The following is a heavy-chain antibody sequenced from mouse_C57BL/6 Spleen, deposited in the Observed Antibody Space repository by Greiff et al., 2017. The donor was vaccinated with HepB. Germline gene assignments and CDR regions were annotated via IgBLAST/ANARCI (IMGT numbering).Heavy chain of an antibody. V-gene: IGHV6-6*01. CDR2: IRNKANNHAT. Sequence: EVKVEESGGGLVQPGGSMKLSCAASGFTFSDAWMDWVRQSPEKGLEWVAEIRNKANNHATYYAESVKGRFTISRDDSKSSVYLQMNSLRAEDTGIYYCTRGSSYAYAMDYWGQGTSVTVSS. J-gene: IGHJ4*01. CDR3: TRGSSYAYAMDY. CDR1: GFTFSDAW. D-gene: IGHD1-1*01.